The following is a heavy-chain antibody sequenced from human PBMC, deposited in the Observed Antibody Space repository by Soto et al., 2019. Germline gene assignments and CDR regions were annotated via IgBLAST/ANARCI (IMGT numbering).Heavy chain of an antibody. CDR2: IWYDGSNK. CDR1: GFAFSSYG. Sequence: WGSLRPSGAAAGFAFSSYGMHWVRQAPGKGLEWVAVIWYDGSNKYYADSVKGRFTISRDNSKNTVTLQMTSLRAEDTAVYFCAKTRGTTVPSGTRNFDYWGQGTL. J-gene: IGHJ4*02. V-gene: IGHV3-33*06. CDR3: AKTRGTTVPSGTRNFDY. D-gene: IGHD1-1*01.